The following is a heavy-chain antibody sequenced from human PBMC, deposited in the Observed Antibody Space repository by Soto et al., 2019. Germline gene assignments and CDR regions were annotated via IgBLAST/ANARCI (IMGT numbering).Heavy chain of an antibody. CDR1: GFTFSDYY. D-gene: IGHD6-6*01. CDR3: ARDFPPHGSQLTLHHYYYYYGMDV. J-gene: IGHJ6*02. CDR2: ISSSGSTI. Sequence: QVQLVESGGGLVKPGGSLRLSCAASGFTFSDYYMSWIRQAPGKGLEWVSYISSSGSTIYYADSVKGRFTISRDNAKNSLYLQMNSLRAEDTAVYYCARDFPPHGSQLTLHHYYYYYGMDVWGQGTTVTVSS. V-gene: IGHV3-11*01.